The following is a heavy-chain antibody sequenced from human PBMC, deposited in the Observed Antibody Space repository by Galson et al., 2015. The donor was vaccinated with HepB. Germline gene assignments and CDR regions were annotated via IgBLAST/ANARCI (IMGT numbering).Heavy chain of an antibody. CDR2: IIPIFGTA. CDR3: ASGYVVPAANRFDY. V-gene: IGHV1-69*13. CDR1: GYTFTNYG. D-gene: IGHD2-2*01. J-gene: IGHJ4*02. Sequence: SVNVSCKASGYTFTNYGISWVRQAPGQGLEWMGGIIPIFGTANYAQKFQGRVTITADESTSTAYMELSSLRSEDTAVYYCASGYVVPAANRFDYWGQGTLVTVSS.